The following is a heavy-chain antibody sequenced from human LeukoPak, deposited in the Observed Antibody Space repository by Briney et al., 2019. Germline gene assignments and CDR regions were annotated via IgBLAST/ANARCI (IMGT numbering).Heavy chain of an antibody. D-gene: IGHD6-19*01. Sequence: PGGSLRLSCAASGFTFSSYGMSWVRQAPGKGLEWVSGINWSADITSYADSVKGRFTISRDNAKNSLYLQMNSLRDEDTAWYYCARDKAAVAPLSPVEYWGQGTLVTVSS. V-gene: IGHV3-20*04. CDR1: GFTFSSYG. J-gene: IGHJ4*02. CDR3: ARDKAAVAPLSPVEY. CDR2: INWSADIT.